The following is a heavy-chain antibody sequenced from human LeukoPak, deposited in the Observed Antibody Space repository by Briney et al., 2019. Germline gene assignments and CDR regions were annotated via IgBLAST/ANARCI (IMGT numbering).Heavy chain of an antibody. CDR1: GYSFTSYR. CDR3: ASHRGARYFDWLPDY. CDR2: IYPGDSDT. V-gene: IGHV5-51*01. D-gene: IGHD3-9*01. Sequence: GESLKISCKGSGYSFTSYRIGWGRQMPGKGLEWMGIIYPGDSDTRYSPSFQGQVTLSADKSISTAYLQWSSLKASDTAMYYCASHRGARYFDWLPDYWGQGTLVTVSS. J-gene: IGHJ4*02.